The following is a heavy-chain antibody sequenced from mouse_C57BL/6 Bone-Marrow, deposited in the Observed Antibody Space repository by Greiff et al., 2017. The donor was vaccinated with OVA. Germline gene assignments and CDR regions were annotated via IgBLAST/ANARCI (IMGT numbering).Heavy chain of an antibody. V-gene: IGHV1-82*01. D-gene: IGHD1-1*01. CDR2: IYPGDGDT. Sequence: QVQLQQSGPELVKPGASVKISCKASGYAFSSSWMNWVKQRPGKGLEWIGRIYPGDGDTNYNGKFKGKATLTADKSSSTAYMQLSSLTSEDSAVYFCARSSQRYFDYWGQGTTLTVSS. J-gene: IGHJ2*01. CDR3: ARSSQRYFDY. CDR1: GYAFSSSW.